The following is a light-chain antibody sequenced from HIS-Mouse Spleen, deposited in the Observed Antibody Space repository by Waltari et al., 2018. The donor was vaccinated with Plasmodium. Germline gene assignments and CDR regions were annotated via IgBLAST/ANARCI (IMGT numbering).Light chain of an antibody. CDR2: DAS. V-gene: IGKV1-17*03. CDR1: QSISSY. Sequence: DIQMTQSPSPMSASLGDRVTITCRASQSISSYLAWFQQKPGKVPRRLIYDASTMHSGVPSRFSGSGSGTEFTLTISSLQPEDFAAYYCLQHNNYPWTFGQGTKVEIK. J-gene: IGKJ1*01. CDR3: LQHNNYPWT.